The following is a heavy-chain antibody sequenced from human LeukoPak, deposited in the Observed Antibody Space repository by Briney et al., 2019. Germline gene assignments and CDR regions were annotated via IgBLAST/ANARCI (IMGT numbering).Heavy chain of an antibody. Sequence: PSQTLSPTCTVSGGSISSGSYYWSWIRQPAGKGLEWIGRIYTSGSTNYNPSLKSRVTISVDTSKNQFSLKLSSVTAADTAVYYCARARRPYNWFDPWGQGTLVTVSS. CDR3: ARARRPYNWFDP. CDR2: IYTSGST. J-gene: IGHJ5*02. D-gene: IGHD1-1*01. CDR1: GGSISSGSYY. V-gene: IGHV4-61*02.